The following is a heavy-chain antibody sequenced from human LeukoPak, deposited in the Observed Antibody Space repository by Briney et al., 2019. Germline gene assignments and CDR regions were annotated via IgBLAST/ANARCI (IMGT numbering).Heavy chain of an antibody. J-gene: IGHJ3*02. CDR2: ISGSGGST. V-gene: IGHV3-23*01. CDR3: AKVSSSGSDAFDI. CDR1: GFIFSSYA. Sequence: PGGSLRLSCAASGFIFSSYAMSWVRQAPGKGLEWVSAISGSGGSTYYADSVKGRFTISRDKSKNTLYLQMNSLRAEDTAVYYCAKVSSSGSDAFDIWGQGTMVTVSS. D-gene: IGHD3-22*01.